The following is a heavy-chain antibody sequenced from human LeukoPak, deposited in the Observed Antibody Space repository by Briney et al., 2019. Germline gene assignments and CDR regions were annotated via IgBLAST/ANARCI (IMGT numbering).Heavy chain of an antibody. CDR1: GGSFSGYY. CDR3: ARKDRYFDWFRTANNWFDP. V-gene: IGHV4-34*01. J-gene: IGHJ5*02. Sequence: SETLSLTCAVYGGSFSGYYWSWIRQPPGKGLEWIGEINHSGSTNYNPSLKSRVTISVDTSKNQFSLKLSSVTAADTAVYYCARKDRYFDWFRTANNWFDPWGQGTLVTVSS. CDR2: INHSGST. D-gene: IGHD3-9*01.